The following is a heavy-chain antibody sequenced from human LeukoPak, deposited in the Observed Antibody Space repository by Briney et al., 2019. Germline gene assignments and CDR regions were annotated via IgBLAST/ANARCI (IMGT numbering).Heavy chain of an antibody. D-gene: IGHD6-19*01. V-gene: IGHV3-73*01. CDR3: TLCYSSGWYLSAY. J-gene: IGHJ4*02. CDR2: IRSKANSYAT. CDR1: GFTFSDSG. Sequence: PGGSLRLSCAASGFTFSDSGIHWVRQASGKGLEWVGRIRSKANSYATAYAASVKGRFTISRDDSKNTAYLQMNSLKTEDTAMYYCTLCYSSGWYLSAYWGQGTLVTVSS.